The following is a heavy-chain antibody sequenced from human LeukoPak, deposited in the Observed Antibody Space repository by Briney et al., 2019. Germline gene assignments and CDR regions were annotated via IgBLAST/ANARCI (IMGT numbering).Heavy chain of an antibody. V-gene: IGHV3-33*01. D-gene: IGHD5-24*01. Sequence: GGSLRLSCLSSGFTFSSYGMHWVRQAPGKGLEWVAFIWYGGSNKYYADSVKGRFTISRDNSENTLYLQMSSLRAEDTALYYCARDSGYGYNTFPTADYWGQGILVTVSS. CDR2: IWYGGSNK. CDR3: ARDSGYGYNTFPTADY. J-gene: IGHJ4*02. CDR1: GFTFSSYG.